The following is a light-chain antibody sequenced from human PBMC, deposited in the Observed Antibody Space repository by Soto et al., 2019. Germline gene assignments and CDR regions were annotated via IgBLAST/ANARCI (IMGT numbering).Light chain of an antibody. V-gene: IGKV1-5*01. J-gene: IGKJ4*01. CDR2: AAS. CDR1: QSINRL. CDR3: QKLNSYPFS. Sequence: DIHITQSPSTLSASVVDIVTITCLASQSINRLLAWYQQKPGQAPKLMIYAASTLQSGVTSRFSGSGSRKDFTIIIRSLQPEDLATYYCQKLNSYPFSFGGG.